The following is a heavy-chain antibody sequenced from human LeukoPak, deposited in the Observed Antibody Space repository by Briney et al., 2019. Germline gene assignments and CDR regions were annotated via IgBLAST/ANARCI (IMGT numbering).Heavy chain of an antibody. J-gene: IGHJ5*02. D-gene: IGHD3-22*01. CDR2: ISGSGGST. CDR1: GFTFISYA. CDR3: AKVDDSSGYYQNWFDP. Sequence: GGSLRLSCAASGFTFISYAMSWVRQAPGKGLEWVSAISGSGGSTYYADTVKGRFTISRDNSKNTLYLQMNSLRAEDTAVYYCAKVDDSSGYYQNWFDPWGQGTLVTVSS. V-gene: IGHV3-23*01.